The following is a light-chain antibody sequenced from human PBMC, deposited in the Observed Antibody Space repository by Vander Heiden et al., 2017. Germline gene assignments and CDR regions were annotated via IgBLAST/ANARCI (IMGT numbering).Light chain of an antibody. CDR1: QSISSY. V-gene: IGKV1-39*01. CDR3: QQSYSTPYT. J-gene: IGKJ3*01. CDR2: AAS. Sequence: IQMTHSPSSLSASVGDRVTITCRASQSISSYLNWYQQKPGKAPKLLIYAASSLQSGVPSRFSGSGSGTDFTLTISSLQPEDFATYYCQQSYSTPYTFGHGTKVXIK.